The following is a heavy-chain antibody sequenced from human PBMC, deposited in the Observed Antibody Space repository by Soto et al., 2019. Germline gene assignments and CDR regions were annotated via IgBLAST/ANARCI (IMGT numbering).Heavy chain of an antibody. Sequence: SLRLSCAASGFTFDDYAMHWVRQAPGKGLEWVSGISWNSGSIGYADSVKGRFTISRDNAKNSLYLQMNSLRAEDTALYYCAKDSTVATNTPSFDYWGQGTLVTVSS. D-gene: IGHD5-12*01. CDR1: GFTFDDYA. CDR2: ISWNSGSI. J-gene: IGHJ4*02. V-gene: IGHV3-9*01. CDR3: AKDSTVATNTPSFDY.